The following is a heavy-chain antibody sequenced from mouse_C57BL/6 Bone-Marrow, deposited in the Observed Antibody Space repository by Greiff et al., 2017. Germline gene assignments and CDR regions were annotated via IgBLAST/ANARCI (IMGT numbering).Heavy chain of an antibody. CDR1: GYTFTSYW. V-gene: IGHV1-50*01. CDR3: AREVYYDYENYAMDY. CDR2: IDPSDSYT. Sequence: VKLQQPGAELVKPGASVKLSCKASGYTFTSYWMQWVKQRPGQGLEWIGEIDPSDSYTNYNQKFKGKATLTVDTSSSTAYMQLSSLTSEDSAVYYCAREVYYDYENYAMDYWGQGTSVTVSS. D-gene: IGHD2-4*01. J-gene: IGHJ4*01.